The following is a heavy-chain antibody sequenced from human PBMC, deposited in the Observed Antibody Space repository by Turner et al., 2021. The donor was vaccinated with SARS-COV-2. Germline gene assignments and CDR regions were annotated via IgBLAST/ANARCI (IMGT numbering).Heavy chain of an antibody. CDR1: GFTFSTYW. J-gene: IGHJ3*02. CDR2: IKQDGSEK. V-gene: IGHV3-7*04. CDR3: ASDNGYSSSWYSVAFDI. Sequence: VQLVESGGGWVQPGGSLRLSCAASGFTFSTYWMSWVRQAPGKGLEWVANIKQDGSEKYYVDSVKGRFNISRDNTKNSLYLQMNSLRAEDTAVYYCASDNGYSSSWYSVAFDIWGQGTMVTVSS. D-gene: IGHD6-13*01.